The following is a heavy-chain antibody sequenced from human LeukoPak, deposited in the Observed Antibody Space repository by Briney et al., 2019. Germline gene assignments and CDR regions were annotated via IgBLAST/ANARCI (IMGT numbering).Heavy chain of an antibody. J-gene: IGHJ3*02. CDR3: ARDWYTYYYDSSGSKLSSDAFDI. V-gene: IGHV3-53*01. Sequence: GGSLRLSRAASGFTVSSNYMSWVRQAPGKGLEWVSVIYSGGSTYYADSVKGRFTISRDNSKNTLYLQMNSLRAEDTAVYYCARDWYTYYYDSSGSKLSSDAFDIWGQGTMVTVSS. CDR1: GFTVSSNY. D-gene: IGHD3-22*01. CDR2: IYSGGST.